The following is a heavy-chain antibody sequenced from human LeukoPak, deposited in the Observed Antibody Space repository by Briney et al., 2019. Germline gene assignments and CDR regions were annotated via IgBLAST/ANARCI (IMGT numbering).Heavy chain of an antibody. V-gene: IGHV3-21*01. CDR2: ISSSRSYT. J-gene: IGHJ2*01. D-gene: IGHD3-10*01. CDR1: GFTFSSYS. Sequence: GGSLRLSCVASGFTFSSYSMNWVRQAPGKGLEWVSSISSSRSYTYYADSVKGRFTISRDSAKNSLNLQMNSLRAEDTAVYYCAREDYYGSGSPWYFNLWGRGTLVTVSS. CDR3: AREDYYGSGSPWYFNL.